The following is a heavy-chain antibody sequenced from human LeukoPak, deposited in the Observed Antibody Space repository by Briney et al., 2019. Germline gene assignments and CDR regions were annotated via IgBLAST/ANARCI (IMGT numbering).Heavy chain of an antibody. Sequence: PSETLSLTCTVSGGSISSYYWSWIRQPPGKGLEWIGYIYYSGSTNYNPSLKSRVTISVDTFKNQFSLKLSSVTAADTAVYYCAKHIYGSGSYWFDPWGQGTLVTVSS. V-gene: IGHV4-59*08. CDR1: GGSISSYY. J-gene: IGHJ5*02. D-gene: IGHD3-10*01. CDR3: AKHIYGSGSYWFDP. CDR2: IYYSGST.